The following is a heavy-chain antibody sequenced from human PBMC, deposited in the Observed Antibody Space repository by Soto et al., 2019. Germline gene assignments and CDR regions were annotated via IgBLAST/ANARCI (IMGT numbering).Heavy chain of an antibody. V-gene: IGHV3-74*01. CDR3: ARVPYRIFGGVPPDYYGTHV. CDR1: GFTFSSYW. Sequence: GGSLRLSCAASGFTFSSYWMHWVRQAPGKGLVWVSRINSDGSSTSYADSVKGRFTISRDNAKNTLYLQMNSLRVEDTAVYYCARVPYRIFGGVPPDYYGTHVWGQGTTVTVSS. J-gene: IGHJ6*02. D-gene: IGHD3-3*01. CDR2: INSDGSST.